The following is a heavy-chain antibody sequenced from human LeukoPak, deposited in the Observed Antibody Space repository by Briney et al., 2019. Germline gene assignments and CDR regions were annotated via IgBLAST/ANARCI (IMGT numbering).Heavy chain of an antibody. V-gene: IGHV4-30-2*01. J-gene: IGHJ5*02. D-gene: IGHD3-10*01. CDR3: ARDTERRFGEEGNWFDP. CDR1: GGSISSGGYY. CDR2: IYHSGST. Sequence: SETLSLTCTVSGGSISSGGYYWSWIRQPPGKVLEWIGYIYHSGSTYYNPSLTSRVTISVDRSKNQFSLKLSSVTAADTAVYYCARDTERRFGEEGNWFDPWGQGTLVTVSS.